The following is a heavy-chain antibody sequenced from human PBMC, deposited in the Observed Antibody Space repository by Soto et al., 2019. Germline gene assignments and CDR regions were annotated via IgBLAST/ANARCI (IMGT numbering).Heavy chain of an antibody. D-gene: IGHD3-10*01. CDR1: GFRISNYF. J-gene: IGHJ6*02. CDR2: IKEDGSEK. V-gene: IGHV3-7*03. Sequence: PWGSLRLSCVGSGFRISNYFIICVRQAPWKGLEWVADIKEDGSEKYYVESVKGRFTISRDNAKNSLYLQVNSLRDEDTAVYYCARPRFRGMDVWGQGTTVTVSS. CDR3: ARPRFRGMDV.